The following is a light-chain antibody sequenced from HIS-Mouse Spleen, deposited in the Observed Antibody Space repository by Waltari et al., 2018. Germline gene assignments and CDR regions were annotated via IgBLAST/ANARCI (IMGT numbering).Light chain of an antibody. CDR3: SSYTSSSTPYV. J-gene: IGLJ1*01. Sequence: QSALTQPASVSGSPGQSITISCTGTSSDVGGYNLVSLYQQHPGKAPKLMIYDVSNRPSGVSNRFSGSKSGNTASLTISGLQAEDEADYYCSSYTSSSTPYVFGTGTKVTVL. V-gene: IGLV2-14*03. CDR2: DVS. CDR1: SSDVGGYNL.